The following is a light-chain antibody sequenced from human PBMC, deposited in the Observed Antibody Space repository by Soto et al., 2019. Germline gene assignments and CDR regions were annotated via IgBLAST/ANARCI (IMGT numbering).Light chain of an antibody. V-gene: IGKV3-11*01. CDR3: QQRSNWPPG. Sequence: EIVLTQSPATLSLSPGERATLSCRASQSVSSYLAWYQQKPGQAPGLLIYDASNRATGIPARFSGSGSGTDFTLTISSLEPEDFAVYYCQQRSNWPPGFGPGTKVDIK. CDR1: QSVSSY. CDR2: DAS. J-gene: IGKJ3*01.